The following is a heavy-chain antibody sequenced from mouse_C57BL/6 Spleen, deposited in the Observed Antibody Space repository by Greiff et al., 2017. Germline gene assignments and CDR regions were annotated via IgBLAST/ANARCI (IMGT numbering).Heavy chain of an antibody. CDR3: ARWGLDYARDY. J-gene: IGHJ4*01. D-gene: IGHD2-13*01. V-gene: IGHV1-61*01. CDR2: IYPSDSET. Sequence: QVQLQQPGAELVRPGSSVKLSCKASGYTFTSYWMDWVKQRPGQGLEWIGNIYPSDSETHYNQKFKDKATLTVDKSSSTAYMQLSSLTSEDSAVYYCARWGLDYARDYWGQGTSVTVSS. CDR1: GYTFTSYW.